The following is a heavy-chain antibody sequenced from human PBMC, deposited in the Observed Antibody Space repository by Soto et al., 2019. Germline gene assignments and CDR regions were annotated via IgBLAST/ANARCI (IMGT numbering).Heavy chain of an antibody. J-gene: IGHJ4*02. Sequence: ASVKVSCKASGYTFTGYYMHWVRQAPGQGLEWMGWINPNSGGTNYAQKFQGMVTMTRDTSISTDYMELSRLRSDDTAVYYCARDLGMATIPTFDYWGQGTLVTVSS. V-gene: IGHV1-2*02. D-gene: IGHD5-12*01. CDR1: GYTFTGYY. CDR3: ARDLGMATIPTFDY. CDR2: INPNSGGT.